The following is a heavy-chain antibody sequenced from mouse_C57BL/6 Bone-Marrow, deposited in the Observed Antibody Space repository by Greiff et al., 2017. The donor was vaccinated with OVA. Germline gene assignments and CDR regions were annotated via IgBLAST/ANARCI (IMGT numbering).Heavy chain of an antibody. J-gene: IGHJ1*03. V-gene: IGHV1-53*01. D-gene: IGHD1-1*01. CDR2: INPSNGGT. Sequence: VQLQQPGTELVKPGASVKLSCKASGYTFTSYWMHWVKQRPGQGLEWIGNINPSNGGTNYNEKFKSKATLTVDKSSSTAYMQLSSLTSEDSAVXYCARGYYGSSRYFDVWGTGTTVTVSS. CDR1: GYTFTSYW. CDR3: ARGYYGSSRYFDV.